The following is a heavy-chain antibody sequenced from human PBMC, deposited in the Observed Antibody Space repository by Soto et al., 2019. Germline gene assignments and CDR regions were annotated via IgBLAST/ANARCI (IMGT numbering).Heavy chain of an antibody. J-gene: IGHJ5*02. CDR3: ARQSPRIASGIGTREMDWFDP. D-gene: IGHD2-8*01. Sequence: SETLSLTCTVSGGSISSSSYYWGWIRQPPGKGLEWIGSIYYSGSTYYNPSLKSRVTISVDTSKNQFSLKLSSVTAADTAVYYCARQSPRIASGIGTREMDWFDPWGQGTLVTVSS. CDR2: IYYSGST. CDR1: GGSISSSSYY. V-gene: IGHV4-39*01.